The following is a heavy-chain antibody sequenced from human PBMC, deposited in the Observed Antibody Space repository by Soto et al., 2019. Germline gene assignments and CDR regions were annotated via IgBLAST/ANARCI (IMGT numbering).Heavy chain of an antibody. CDR1: GGSISSYY. J-gene: IGHJ5*02. CDR2: IYYSGST. CDR3: GRTSKYYDYVWGSYRPFNWFDP. Sequence: PSETLSLTCTVSGGSISSYYWSWIRQPPGKGLEWIGYIYYSGSTNYNPSLKSRVTIAVDTSKNQFSLQLSSVPAADTAVYYCGRTSKYYDYVWGSYRPFNWFDPWGQGTLVTVSS. V-gene: IGHV4-59*01. D-gene: IGHD3-16*02.